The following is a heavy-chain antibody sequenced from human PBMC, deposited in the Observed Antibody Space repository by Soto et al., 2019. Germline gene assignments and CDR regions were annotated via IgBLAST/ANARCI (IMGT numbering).Heavy chain of an antibody. D-gene: IGHD3-16*01. J-gene: IGHJ4*02. CDR3: AACKFRRVWSDS. Sequence: GGSLRLSCAASGFPFNDFYMTWLRQAPGKGLEWLSYISTSGSTIFSTDSVKGRFTISRDNAKNTLYLQMDSLRPEDTALYFCAACKFRRVWSDSWGQGTLVTVSS. CDR2: ISTSGSTI. V-gene: IGHV3-11*01. CDR1: GFPFNDFY.